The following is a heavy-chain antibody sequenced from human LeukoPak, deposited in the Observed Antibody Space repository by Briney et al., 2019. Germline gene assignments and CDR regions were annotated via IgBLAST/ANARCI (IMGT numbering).Heavy chain of an antibody. CDR3: ARHSWVNGYFDY. D-gene: IGHD4-17*01. CDR2: LYDSGST. V-gene: IGHV4-59*08. Sequence: SETLSLTCTVSSGPFYSYYWSWIRQAPGKGLEWIGYLYDSGSTHYNPSLKSRVTISLDTSKNRFSLNLSSVTAADTAVYYCARHSWVNGYFDYWGQGTLVTVSS. J-gene: IGHJ4*02. CDR1: SGPFYSYY.